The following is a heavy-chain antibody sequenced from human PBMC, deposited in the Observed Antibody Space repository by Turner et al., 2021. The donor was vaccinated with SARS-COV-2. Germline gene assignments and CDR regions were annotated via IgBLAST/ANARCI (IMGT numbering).Heavy chain of an antibody. CDR1: GFTRSNDW. CDR2: IRQDGSEK. J-gene: IGHJ4*02. CDR3: AGSGGWLLDL. D-gene: IGHD6-19*01. V-gene: IGHV3-7*03. Sequence: EVHLVETGGDLVQPGGSQRLSCAASGFTRSNDWMSWVRQAAGKGLEWVANIRQDGSEKEYVDSVKGRFTISRDNAKNSLYLQMNSLRVEDTAVYYCAGSGGWLLDLWGQGTLVTVSS.